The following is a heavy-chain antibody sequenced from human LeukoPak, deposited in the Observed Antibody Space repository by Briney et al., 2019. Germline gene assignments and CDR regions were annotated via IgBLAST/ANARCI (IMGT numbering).Heavy chain of an antibody. CDR1: GGSISSSSYY. Sequence: PLETLSLTCTVSGGSISSSSYYWGWIRQPPGKGLEWIGSIYYSGSTYYNPSLKSRVTISVDTSKNQFSLKLSSVTAADTAVYYCARGGPSSGIFDYWGQGTLVTVSS. D-gene: IGHD6-25*01. J-gene: IGHJ4*02. CDR2: IYYSGST. V-gene: IGHV4-39*01. CDR3: ARGGPSSGIFDY.